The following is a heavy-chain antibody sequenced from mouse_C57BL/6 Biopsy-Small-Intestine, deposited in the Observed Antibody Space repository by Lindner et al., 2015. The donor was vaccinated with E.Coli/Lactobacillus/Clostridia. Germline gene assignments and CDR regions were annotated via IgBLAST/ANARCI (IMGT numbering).Heavy chain of an antibody. D-gene: IGHD2-4*01. CDR1: GYSFTSYY. Sequence: QLQESGPELVKPGASVKISCKASGYSFTSYYIHWAKQRPGQGLEWIGWIYPGSGNTKYNENFKGKATLTADTSSSTAYMQLNSLTSEDSAVYYCARGDYDWFAYWGQGTLVTVSA. J-gene: IGHJ3*01. V-gene: IGHV1-66*01. CDR2: IYPGSGNT. CDR3: ARGDYDWFAY.